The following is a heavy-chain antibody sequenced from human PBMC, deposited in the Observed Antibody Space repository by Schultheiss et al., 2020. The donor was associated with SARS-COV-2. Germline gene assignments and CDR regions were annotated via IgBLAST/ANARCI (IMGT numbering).Heavy chain of an antibody. CDR3: ARRGGSGWHFDY. CDR1: GYTFTTYD. D-gene: IGHD6-19*01. Sequence: ASVKVSCKASGYTFTTYDINWVRQATGQGLEWMGRINPNSGGTNYAQKFQGRVTMTRDTSISTAYMELSRLRSDDTAVYYCARRGGSGWHFDYWGQGTLVTVSS. CDR2: INPNSGGT. V-gene: IGHV1-2*06. J-gene: IGHJ4*02.